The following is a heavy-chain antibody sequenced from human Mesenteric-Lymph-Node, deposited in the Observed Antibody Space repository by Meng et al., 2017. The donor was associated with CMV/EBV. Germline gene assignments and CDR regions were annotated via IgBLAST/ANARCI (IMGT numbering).Heavy chain of an antibody. CDR2: IYPGDSDI. D-gene: IGHD3-16*02. V-gene: IGHV5-51*01. CDR3: ARHRARGSHRLHDGFDI. Sequence: GGSLRLSCKASGYSFSNYWIGWVRQMPGKGPEWVGIIYPGDSDIRYSPSFRGQVIISADTSTTPAYLQWRSLQASDTAMYHCARHRARGSHRLHDGFDIWGQGTMVTVSS. CDR1: GYSFSNYW. J-gene: IGHJ3*02.